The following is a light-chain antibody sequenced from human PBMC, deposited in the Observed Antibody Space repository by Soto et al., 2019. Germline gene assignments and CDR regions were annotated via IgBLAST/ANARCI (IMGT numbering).Light chain of an antibody. Sequence: DIQLTQSPSFLSVSVGDRVTITCRASQGICTYLAWYQQKLRKAPTLLLYYASTLQSGGPPRFFGSRCSATYSLPISSLQPEDYAAYYCQQLNGYLELTFGGGTKVDIK. V-gene: IGKV1-9*01. J-gene: IGKJ4*01. CDR1: QGICTY. CDR2: YAS. CDR3: QQLNGYLELT.